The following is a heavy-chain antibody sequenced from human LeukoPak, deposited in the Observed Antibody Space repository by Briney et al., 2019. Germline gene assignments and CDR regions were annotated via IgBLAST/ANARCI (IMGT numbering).Heavy chain of an antibody. V-gene: IGHV1-69*05. Sequence: GASVKVSCKASGGTFSSYAISWVRQAPGQGLEWMGGIIPIFGTANYAQKFQGRVTMTRDTSIRTAYMELSRLRSDDTAVYYCARDSGERGSGSYLIAYWGQGTLVTVSS. CDR3: ARDSGERGSGSYLIAY. D-gene: IGHD3-10*01. J-gene: IGHJ4*02. CDR2: IIPIFGTA. CDR1: GGTFSSYA.